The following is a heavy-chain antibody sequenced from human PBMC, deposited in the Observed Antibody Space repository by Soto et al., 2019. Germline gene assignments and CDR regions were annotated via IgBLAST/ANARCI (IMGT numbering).Heavy chain of an antibody. D-gene: IGHD5-18*01. CDR1: GGSISSYY. V-gene: IGHV4-59*08. J-gene: IGHJ4*02. Sequence: PSETLSLTCTVSGGSISSYYWSWIRQPPGKGLEWIGYIYYSGSTNYNPSLKSRVTISVDTSKNQFSLKLSSVTAADTAVNYGARRYGSCFDYWAQGTLVTVS. CDR2: IYYSGST. CDR3: ARRYGSCFDY.